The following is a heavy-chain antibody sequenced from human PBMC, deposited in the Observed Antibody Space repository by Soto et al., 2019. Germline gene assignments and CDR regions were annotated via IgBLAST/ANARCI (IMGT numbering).Heavy chain of an antibody. V-gene: IGHV1-8*01. CDR1: GYSFTSLD. J-gene: IGHJ4*02. CDR3: ARGVTAGVDY. CDR2: MQPSSGRT. Sequence: QVQLVQSGAEVMEPGSSVKVACKASGYSFTSLDITWVRQTTGQGLEWMGWMQPSSGRTGYAQKFQGRVTMTRDTSINAAYMKLSILTSDDTAVYYCARGVTAGVDYWGQGTLVTVSS. D-gene: IGHD2-21*02.